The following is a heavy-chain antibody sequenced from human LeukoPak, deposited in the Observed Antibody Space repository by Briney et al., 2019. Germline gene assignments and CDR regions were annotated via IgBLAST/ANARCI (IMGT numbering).Heavy chain of an antibody. Sequence: GGSLRVSCAASGFTFSTYGMHWGRQAPGKGREWGALIRYDGTNKYYADSVKGRFTISRDNSKNTLSLQMNSLRAEDTAVYYCARDLGQLWLREYSFDYWGQGTLVTVSS. J-gene: IGHJ4*02. CDR2: IRYDGTNK. CDR3: ARDLGQLWLREYSFDY. D-gene: IGHD5-18*01. V-gene: IGHV3-30*02. CDR1: GFTFSTYG.